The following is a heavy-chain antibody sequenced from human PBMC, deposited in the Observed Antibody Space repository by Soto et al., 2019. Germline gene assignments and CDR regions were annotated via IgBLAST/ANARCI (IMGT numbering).Heavy chain of an antibody. D-gene: IGHD2-21*02. Sequence: PGGSMKISIGASRLTFSGSDMHGVLQATVKWLEVVSIISYDGSNKYYADSVKGRFTISRDNSKNTLYLQMNSLRAADTAVYYCAKDDDNIVVVTAIPFYYYGMDVWGQGTTVTVSS. J-gene: IGHJ6*02. CDR1: RLTFSGSD. CDR3: AKDDDNIVVVTAIPFYYYGMDV. CDR2: ISYDGSNK. V-gene: IGHV3-30*18.